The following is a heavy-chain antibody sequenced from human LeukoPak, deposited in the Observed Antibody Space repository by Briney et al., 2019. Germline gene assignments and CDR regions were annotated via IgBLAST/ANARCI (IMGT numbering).Heavy chain of an antibody. Sequence: GGSLTLSCAASGFTFSDYYMVWIRQAPRKGLEWVSYIRGRGGDIHYAASVKGRLTISRDNAKSSLYLKMNSLRAEHRAVYYCARDIVAAGLFFDYWGQGTLVTVSS. D-gene: IGHD6-13*01. CDR1: GFTFSDYY. CDR3: ARDIVAAGLFFDY. V-gene: IGHV3-11*04. J-gene: IGHJ4*02. CDR2: IRGRGGDI.